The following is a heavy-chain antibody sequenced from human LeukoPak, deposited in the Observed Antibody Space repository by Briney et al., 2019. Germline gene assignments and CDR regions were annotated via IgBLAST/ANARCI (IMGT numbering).Heavy chain of an antibody. CDR1: GGTFSSYA. CDR3: ARDLYSSGWYYEEKPFDY. D-gene: IGHD6-19*01. Sequence: SVKVSCKASGGTFSSYAISWVRQAPGQGLEWMGRIIPIFGTANYAQKFQGRVTITTDESTSTAYMVLSSLRSEDTAVYYCARDLYSSGWYYEEKPFDYWGQVTLVTVSS. CDR2: IIPIFGTA. J-gene: IGHJ4*02. V-gene: IGHV1-69*05.